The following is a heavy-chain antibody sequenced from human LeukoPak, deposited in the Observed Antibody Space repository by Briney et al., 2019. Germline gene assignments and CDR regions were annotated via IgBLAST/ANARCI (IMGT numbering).Heavy chain of an antibody. D-gene: IGHD3-16*01. J-gene: IGHJ4*02. Sequence: GGSLRLSCAASGFTFSRYEMNWVRQAPGKGLEWVSYISSSGSIIYYADSVKGRFTISRDNAKNSLYLQMNSLRAEDTAVYYCAREAQEGGIDCWGQGTLVTVSS. CDR3: AREAQEGGIDC. CDR1: GFTFSRYE. V-gene: IGHV3-48*03. CDR2: ISSSGSII.